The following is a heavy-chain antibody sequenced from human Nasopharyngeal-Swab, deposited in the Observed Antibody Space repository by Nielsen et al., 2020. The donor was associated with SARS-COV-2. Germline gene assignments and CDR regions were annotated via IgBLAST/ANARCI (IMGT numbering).Heavy chain of an antibody. Sequence: GESLKISCKGSGYSFTSYWIGWVRQMPGKGLEWMGIIYPGDSDTRYSPSFQGQVTTSADKSISTAYLQWSSLKASDTAMYYCARIGEGVYYYYGMGVWGQGTTVTVSS. CDR1: GYSFTSYW. CDR3: ARIGEGVYYYYGMGV. CDR2: IYPGDSDT. V-gene: IGHV5-51*01. D-gene: IGHD3-16*01. J-gene: IGHJ6*02.